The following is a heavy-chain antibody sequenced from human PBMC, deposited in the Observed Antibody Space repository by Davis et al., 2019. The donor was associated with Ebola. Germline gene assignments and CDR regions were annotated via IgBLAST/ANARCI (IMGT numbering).Heavy chain of an antibody. Sequence: PGGSLRLSCAASGFTFSSYAMSWVRQAPGKGLEWVSAISGSGGSTYYADSVKGRFTISRDNSKNTLYLQMNSLRAEDTAVYYCAKDSKYNWNDDGGGVFDYWGQGTLVTVSS. CDR1: GFTFSSYA. CDR3: AKDSKYNWNDDGGGVFDY. J-gene: IGHJ4*02. CDR2: ISGSGGST. D-gene: IGHD1-1*01. V-gene: IGHV3-23*01.